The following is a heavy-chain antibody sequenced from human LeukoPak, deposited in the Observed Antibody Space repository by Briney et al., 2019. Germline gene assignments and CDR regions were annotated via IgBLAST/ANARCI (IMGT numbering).Heavy chain of an antibody. V-gene: IGHV3-21*01. CDR1: GFTFSSYS. CDR2: ISSSSSYI. Sequence: GGSLRLSCAASGFTFSSYSMNWVRQAPGKGLEWVSSISSSSSYIYYPASVKGRFTISRDNSKHSLYLQMNSLRAEDTAVYYCASSVTMIVERDAFDIWGQGTMVTVSS. CDR3: ASSVTMIVERDAFDI. D-gene: IGHD3-22*01. J-gene: IGHJ3*02.